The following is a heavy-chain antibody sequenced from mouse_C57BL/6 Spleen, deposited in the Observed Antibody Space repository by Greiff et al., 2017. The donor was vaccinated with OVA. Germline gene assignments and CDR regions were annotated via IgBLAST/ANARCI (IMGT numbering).Heavy chain of an antibody. CDR3: ARLRDYAMDY. Sequence: VQLQQSGPELVKPGASVKISCKASGYTFTDYYMNWVKQSHGKSLEWIGDINPNNGGTSYNQKFKGKATLTVDKSSSTAYMELRSLTSEDSAVYYCARLRDYAMDYWGQGTSVTVSS. CDR2: INPNNGGT. V-gene: IGHV1-26*01. CDR1: GYTFTDYY. J-gene: IGHJ4*01.